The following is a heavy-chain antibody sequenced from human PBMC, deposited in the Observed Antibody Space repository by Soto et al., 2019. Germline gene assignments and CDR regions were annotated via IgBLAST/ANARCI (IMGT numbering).Heavy chain of an antibody. J-gene: IGHJ4*02. CDR1: GGTFSSYT. CDR3: AIRVGYGSGDYYFDY. D-gene: IGHD3-10*01. Sequence: QVQLVQSGAAVKKPGSSVKVSCKASGGTFSSYTISWVRQAPGQGLEWMGRIIPILGIANYAQKFQGRVTITADKSTSTAYMELSSLRSEDTAVYYCAIRVGYGSGDYYFDYWGQGTLVTVSS. V-gene: IGHV1-69*02. CDR2: IIPILGIA.